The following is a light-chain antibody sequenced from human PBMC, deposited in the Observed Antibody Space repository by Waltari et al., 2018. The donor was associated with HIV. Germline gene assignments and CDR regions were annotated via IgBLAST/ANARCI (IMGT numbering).Light chain of an antibody. V-gene: IGKV1-33*01. CDR3: QQYYSTPPT. CDR2: DAS. J-gene: IGKJ4*01. Sequence: DIQMTQSPSSLSASVGDRVTITCQASQDISNYLNWYQHKPGKAPKLLIYDASNLETGVPSRFSGSGSGTDFTLTISSLQAEDVAVYYCQQYYSTPPTFGGGTKVEIK. CDR1: QDISNY.